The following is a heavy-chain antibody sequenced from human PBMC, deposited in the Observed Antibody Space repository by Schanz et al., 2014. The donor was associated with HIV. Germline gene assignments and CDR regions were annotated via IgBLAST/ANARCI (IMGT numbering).Heavy chain of an antibody. V-gene: IGHV3-9*01. Sequence: VQLVESGGGVVQPGGSLRLSCAASGFTFDDYAMHWVRQAPGKGLEWVSCISWNSGSIGYADSVKGRFTISRDNAKNSLYLQMNSLRAEDTALYYCACECDYGGNSCFDYWGQGTLVTVSS. D-gene: IGHD4-17*01. J-gene: IGHJ4*02. CDR1: GFTFDDYA. CDR3: ACECDYGGNSCFDY. CDR2: ISWNSGSI.